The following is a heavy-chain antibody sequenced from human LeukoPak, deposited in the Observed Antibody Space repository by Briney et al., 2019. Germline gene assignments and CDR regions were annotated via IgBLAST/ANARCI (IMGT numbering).Heavy chain of an antibody. Sequence: GGSLRLSCAASGFTFSSYAMSWVRQAPGKGLEWVSAISGSGGSTYYADSVKGRFTISRDNSKNTPHLQMNSLRAEDTAVYYCARESGYYDSSGYYSDAFDIWGQGTMVTVSS. V-gene: IGHV3-23*01. J-gene: IGHJ3*02. CDR1: GFTFSSYA. CDR2: ISGSGGST. CDR3: ARESGYYDSSGYYSDAFDI. D-gene: IGHD3-22*01.